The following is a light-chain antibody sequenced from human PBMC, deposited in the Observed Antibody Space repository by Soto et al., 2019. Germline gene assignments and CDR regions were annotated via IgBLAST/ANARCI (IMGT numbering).Light chain of an antibody. V-gene: IGKV1-12*02. CDR1: QSISNW. CDR2: AAS. Sequence: DIQMTQSPSTLPASVGDRVTITCRASQSISNWLAWYQQKPGKAPKLLIYAASSLQSGVPSRFSGSASGTDFTLTISSLQPEDFATYYCQQANSFPSWTFGQGTKVAIK. J-gene: IGKJ1*01. CDR3: QQANSFPSWT.